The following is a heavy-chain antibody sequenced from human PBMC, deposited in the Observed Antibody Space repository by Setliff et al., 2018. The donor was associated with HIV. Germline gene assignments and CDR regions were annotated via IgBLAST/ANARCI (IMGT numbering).Heavy chain of an antibody. CDR2: IYSGGDA. V-gene: IGHV3-66*01. Sequence: GESLKISCAASGLSISSNYMSWVRQAPGKGLEWVSIIYSGGDAYYSDSLKGRFTISRDNAKNTLYLQMNSLRAEDMAVYYCARGHSGYKNGMDVWGQGTTVTVSS. D-gene: IGHD5-12*01. CDR1: GLSISSNY. CDR3: ARGHSGYKNGMDV. J-gene: IGHJ6*02.